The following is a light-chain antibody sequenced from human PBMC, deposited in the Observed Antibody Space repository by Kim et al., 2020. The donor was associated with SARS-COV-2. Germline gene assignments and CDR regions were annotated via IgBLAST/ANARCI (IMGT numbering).Light chain of an antibody. J-gene: IGKJ2*01. V-gene: IGKV1-39*01. CDR1: QNISTY. CDR3: QQSYSMPYT. CDR2: AAT. Sequence: DIQMTQSLSSLSASVGDRVAITCRASQNISTYLYWYRQSPGQAPQVLIYAATNVQSGAPSRFSGSRSGTDFTLTINSVQPEDFAIYYCQQSYSMPYTFGLGTKLEIK.